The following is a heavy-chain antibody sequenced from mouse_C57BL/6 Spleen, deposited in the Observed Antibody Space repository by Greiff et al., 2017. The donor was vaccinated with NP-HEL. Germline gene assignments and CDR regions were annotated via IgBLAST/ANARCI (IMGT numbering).Heavy chain of an antibody. V-gene: IGHV1-56*01. J-gene: IGHJ3*01. Sequence: QVQLQQSGPELVRPGASVKISCTAPGYTFTSHWMQWVSQRPGQGLEWIGEIFPGSGSTYYNEKVKGKVTLTVDTSSSTAYMQLSSLTSEDSAVYFCAGGIAYWGQGTLVTVSA. CDR1: GYTFTSHW. CDR2: IFPGSGST. CDR3: AGGIAY.